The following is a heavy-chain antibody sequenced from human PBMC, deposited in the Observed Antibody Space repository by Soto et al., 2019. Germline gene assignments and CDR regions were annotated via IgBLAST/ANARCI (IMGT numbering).Heavy chain of an antibody. J-gene: IGHJ4*02. CDR1: GDTLSTFY. V-gene: IGHV1-46*03. D-gene: IGHD3-22*01. Sequence: VQLVQSGAEVKRPGASVKISCEASGDTLSTFYMHWARQAPGQGLEWMGIINPRSGKTNYPQKFQGRVTMTRDTSTTTVYMELSTLRSEDTAMYYCARGVGYSDSSGYPFDYWGQGTLVTVSP. CDR3: ARGVGYSDSSGYPFDY. CDR2: INPRSGKT.